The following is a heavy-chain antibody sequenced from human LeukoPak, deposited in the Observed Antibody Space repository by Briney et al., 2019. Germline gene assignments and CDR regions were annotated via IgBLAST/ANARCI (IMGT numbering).Heavy chain of an antibody. CDR1: GFTFSSYA. D-gene: IGHD6-19*01. CDR3: AKDRPRSGWAFDH. CDR2: ISDNT. V-gene: IGHV3-23*01. Sequence: GGSLRLSCAASGFTFSSYAMTWVRQAPGKGLEWVSTISDNTYYADSVKGRFTISRDNSRNTLYLQMNSLRPEDTAVYYCAKDRPRSGWAFDHWGQGTLVAVSS. J-gene: IGHJ4*02.